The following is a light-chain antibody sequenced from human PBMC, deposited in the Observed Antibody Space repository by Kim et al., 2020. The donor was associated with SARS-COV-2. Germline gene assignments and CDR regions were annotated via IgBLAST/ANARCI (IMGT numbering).Light chain of an antibody. CDR2: EVS. CDR1: SSDVGSYNL. V-gene: IGLV2-23*02. J-gene: IGLJ2*01. CDR3: CSYAGSSTPVV. Sequence: SELTQPASVSGSPGQSITISCTGTSSDVGSYNLVSWYQQHPGKAPKLMIYEVSKRPSGVSNRFSGSKSGNTASLTISGLQAEDEADYYCCSYAGSSTPVVFGGGTQLTVL.